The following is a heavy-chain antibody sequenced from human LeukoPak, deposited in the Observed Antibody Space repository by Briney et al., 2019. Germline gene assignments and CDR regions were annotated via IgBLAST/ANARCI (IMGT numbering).Heavy chain of an antibody. CDR2: IIPIFGTA. J-gene: IGHJ5*02. V-gene: IGHV1-69*13. CDR3: ARVRMGNQLLFGFDP. Sequence: ASETVSCKASGGTFSSYTLSWVRQAPGQGLEWMGGIIPIFGTANYAQKFQGRVTITADESTSTAYMELTSLRSEDTAMYYCARVRMGNQLLFGFDPWGQGTLVTVSS. CDR1: GGTFSSYT. D-gene: IGHD2-2*01.